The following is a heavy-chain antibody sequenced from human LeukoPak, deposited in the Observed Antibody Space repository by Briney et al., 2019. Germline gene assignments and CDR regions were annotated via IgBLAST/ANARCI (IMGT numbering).Heavy chain of an antibody. CDR3: ARDLRVGDY. Sequence: SETLSLTCTVSGYSISSGYYWGWIRQPPGKGLEWIGSIYHSGSTYYNPSLKSRVTISVDTSKNQFSLKLSSMTAADTAVYYCARDLRVGDYWGRGTLVTVSS. J-gene: IGHJ4*02. D-gene: IGHD3-10*01. V-gene: IGHV4-38-2*02. CDR2: IYHSGST. CDR1: GYSISSGYY.